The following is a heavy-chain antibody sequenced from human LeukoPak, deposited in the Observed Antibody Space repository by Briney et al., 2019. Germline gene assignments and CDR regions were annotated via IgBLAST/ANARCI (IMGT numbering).Heavy chain of an antibody. Sequence: HPGGSLRLSCAASGFTFSSYAMSWVRQAPGKGLEWVAVISYDGSNKYYADSVKGRFTISRDNSKNTLYLQMNSLRAEDTAVYYCAKEAEDGGNSDRYYFDYWGQGTLVTVSS. V-gene: IGHV3-30*18. CDR1: GFTFSSYA. CDR3: AKEAEDGGNSDRYYFDY. CDR2: ISYDGSNK. J-gene: IGHJ4*02. D-gene: IGHD4-23*01.